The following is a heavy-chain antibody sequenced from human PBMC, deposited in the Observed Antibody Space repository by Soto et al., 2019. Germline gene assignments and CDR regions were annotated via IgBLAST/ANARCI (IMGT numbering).Heavy chain of an antibody. CDR2: IYYTGNT. J-gene: IGHJ4*02. CDR1: GASISGGDYY. Sequence: QVQLQESGPGLVKPSQTLSLTCTVSGASISGGDYYWTWIRQPPGKGLEWIGSIYYTGNTYSNPSLESRLSISVDPSNNQFALRLTSVTAPDTAIYYCARANYDSSTYYLDSWGQGTLVTVSS. CDR3: ARANYDSSTYYLDS. D-gene: IGHD3-22*01. V-gene: IGHV4-30-4*01.